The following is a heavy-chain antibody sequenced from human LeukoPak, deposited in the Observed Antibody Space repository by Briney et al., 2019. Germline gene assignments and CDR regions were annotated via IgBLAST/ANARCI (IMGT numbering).Heavy chain of an antibody. CDR3: ARDRRSATAHNYFYYYMDV. V-gene: IGHV4-4*07. J-gene: IGHJ6*03. CDR2: IDASGSS. CDR1: DGSISGYY. D-gene: IGHD5-24*01. Sequence: SETLSLTCTLPDGSISGYYWSWVRQPAGKGLEWIGRIDASGSSNYNPSLRSRVSLSIDTSRDQFSLTLTSVTAADTALYFCARDRRSATAHNYFYYYMDVWGKGTTVTVSS.